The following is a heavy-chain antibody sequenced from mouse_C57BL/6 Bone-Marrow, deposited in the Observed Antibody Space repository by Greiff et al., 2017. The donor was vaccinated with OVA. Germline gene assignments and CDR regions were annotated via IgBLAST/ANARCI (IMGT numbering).Heavy chain of an antibody. Sequence: VMLVASGPELVRPGVSVKISCKGSGYTFPDSAMHWVKQSHAKSLEWIGVIRTYYGDASYNQKLKDKATMTVDKSSSTAYMELARLTSEDSAVYYCARGVTTVSMDYWGQGTSVTVSS. V-gene: IGHV1-67*01. CDR3: ARGVTTVSMDY. CDR2: IRTYYGDA. CDR1: GYTFPDSA. D-gene: IGHD1-1*01. J-gene: IGHJ4*01.